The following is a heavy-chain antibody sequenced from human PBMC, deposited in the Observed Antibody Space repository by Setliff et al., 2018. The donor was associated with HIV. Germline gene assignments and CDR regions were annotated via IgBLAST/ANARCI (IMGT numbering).Heavy chain of an antibody. CDR2: VYSSGST. Sequence: SETLSLTCTVSGGSIGIRSYFWGWIRQPPGKGLEWIGSVYSSGSTYYNPSLKSRVTVSVDTSKNQFSLKLSSVTAADTAVYYCARGKGVGGVIITGGLDVWGQGTTVTVSS. J-gene: IGHJ6*02. V-gene: IGHV4-39*01. CDR3: ARGKGVGGVIITGGLDV. CDR1: GGSIGIRSYF. D-gene: IGHD3-10*01.